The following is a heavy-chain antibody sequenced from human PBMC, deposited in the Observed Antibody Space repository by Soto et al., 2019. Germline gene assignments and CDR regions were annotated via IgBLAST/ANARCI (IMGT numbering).Heavy chain of an antibody. D-gene: IGHD5-18*01. J-gene: IGHJ6*02. Sequence: QVQLQESGPGLVKPSETLSLTCTVSGGSISSYYWSWIRQPPGKGLEWIGYIYYSGSTNYNPSLKSRVTISVDTSKNQFSLKLTSVTAADTAVYYCARGGYSYGRDYGMDVRGQGTTVTVSS. V-gene: IGHV4-59*01. CDR1: GGSISSYY. CDR3: ARGGYSYGRDYGMDV. CDR2: IYYSGST.